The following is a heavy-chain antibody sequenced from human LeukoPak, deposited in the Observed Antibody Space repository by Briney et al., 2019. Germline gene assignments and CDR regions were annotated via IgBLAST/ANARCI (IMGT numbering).Heavy chain of an antibody. CDR2: ISPDGSGK. Sequence: PGGSLRLSCAASGFTFSSYGIHWVRQAPGKGLEWVAIISPDGSGKYYADSVKGRFTISRDNSKNTLYLQMNSLRAEDTAIYYCAKYQPLLKSIDYWGQGTLVTVSS. D-gene: IGHD2-2*01. V-gene: IGHV3-30*18. CDR3: AKYQPLLKSIDY. J-gene: IGHJ4*02. CDR1: GFTFSSYG.